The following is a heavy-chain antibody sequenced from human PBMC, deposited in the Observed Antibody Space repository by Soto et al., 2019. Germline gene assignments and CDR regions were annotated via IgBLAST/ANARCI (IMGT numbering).Heavy chain of an antibody. V-gene: IGHV5-10-1*01. D-gene: IGHD6-13*01. Sequence: GESLKISCRGSGYRFAGYGVSWVRQMPGKGLEWMGRIDPSDSYTNYSPSFQGHVTISADKSISTAYLQWSSLKASDTAMYYYGRQEGAAAGTYYYYGMDVWGQGTTVIVSS. CDR2: IDPSDSYT. J-gene: IGHJ6*02. CDR1: GYRFAGYG. CDR3: GRQEGAAAGTYYYYGMDV.